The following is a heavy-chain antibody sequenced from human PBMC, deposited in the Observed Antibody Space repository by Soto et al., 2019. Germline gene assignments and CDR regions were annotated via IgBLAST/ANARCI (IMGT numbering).Heavy chain of an antibody. Sequence: WGSLRLSCAASGFTFSNWWMNWVRQAPGKGLVWVSRISSDGSSTIYADSVKGRFTISRDNAKNTVYLEMNSLRAEDTAVYYCVRQRSGAFDIWAQGTVVTVSS. J-gene: IGHJ3*02. CDR1: GFTFSNWW. CDR2: ISSDGSST. D-gene: IGHD3-10*01. V-gene: IGHV3-74*01. CDR3: VRQRSGAFDI.